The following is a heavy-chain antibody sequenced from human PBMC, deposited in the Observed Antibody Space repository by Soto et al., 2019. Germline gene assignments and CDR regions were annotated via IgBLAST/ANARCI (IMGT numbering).Heavy chain of an antibody. CDR1: GFTFSSYW. Sequence: GGSLRLSCAASGFTFSSYWMHWVRQAPGKGLVWVSRINSDGSSTSYADSVKGRFTISRDNAKNTLYLQMNSLRAEDTAVYYCARATYYDFWSGYFLDYWGQGTLVTVSS. V-gene: IGHV3-74*01. CDR3: ARATYYDFWSGYFLDY. D-gene: IGHD3-3*01. CDR2: INSDGSST. J-gene: IGHJ4*02.